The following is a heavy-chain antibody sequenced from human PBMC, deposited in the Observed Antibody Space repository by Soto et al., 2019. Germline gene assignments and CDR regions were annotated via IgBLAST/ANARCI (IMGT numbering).Heavy chain of an antibody. CDR2: ISAYNGNT. Sequence: QVQLVQSGAEVKKPGASVKVSCKASGYTFTNYGISWVRQSAGQGLEWMGWISAYNGNTNDAQKLQGRVTMTTDTSTGTAYMKLRSLTSDDTAVYYCARSYYYDPPGGHFDYWGQGTLVTVSS. J-gene: IGHJ4*02. CDR1: GYTFTNYG. CDR3: ARSYYYDPPGGHFDY. V-gene: IGHV1-18*01. D-gene: IGHD3-22*01.